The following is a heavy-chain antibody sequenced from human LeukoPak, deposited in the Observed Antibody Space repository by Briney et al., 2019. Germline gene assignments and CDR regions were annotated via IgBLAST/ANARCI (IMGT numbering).Heavy chain of an antibody. CDR3: ARVRNYGYYYYMDV. D-gene: IGHD4-11*01. Sequence: SETLSLTCTVSCGSISRYYWSWIRQPAGKGLEWIGRIYTSGSTNYNPSLKSRVTMSVDTSKNQFSLKLSSVTAADTAVYYCARVRNYGYYYYMDVWGKGTTVTISS. J-gene: IGHJ6*03. V-gene: IGHV4-4*07. CDR2: IYTSGST. CDR1: CGSISRYY.